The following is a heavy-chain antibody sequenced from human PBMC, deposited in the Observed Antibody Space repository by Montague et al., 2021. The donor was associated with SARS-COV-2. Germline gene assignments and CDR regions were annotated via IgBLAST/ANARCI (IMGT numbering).Heavy chain of an antibody. CDR3: ARVLSHRAIFGVVIINGMDV. Sequence: TLSLTCTVSGGSISSGGYYWSWIRQHPGKGLEWIGYIYYSGSTYYNPSLKSRVTISVDMSKNQFSLKLSSVTAADTAVYYCARVLSHRAIFGVVIINGMDVWGQGTTVTVSS. V-gene: IGHV4-31*03. CDR2: IYYSGST. J-gene: IGHJ6*02. D-gene: IGHD3-3*01. CDR1: GGSISSGGYY.